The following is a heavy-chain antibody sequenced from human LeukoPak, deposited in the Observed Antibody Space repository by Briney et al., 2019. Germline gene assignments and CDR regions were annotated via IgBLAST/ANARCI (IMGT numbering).Heavy chain of an antibody. CDR2: INPNSGGT. J-gene: IGHJ5*02. D-gene: IGHD6-19*01. Sequence: ASVKVSCKASGYTFTGYYMHWVRQAPGQGLEWMGWINPNSGGTNYAQKFQGWVTMTRDTSISTAYMELSRLRSDDTAVYYCARELYIAVAGFDPWGQGTLVTVSS. CDR1: GYTFTGYY. V-gene: IGHV1-2*04. CDR3: ARELYIAVAGFDP.